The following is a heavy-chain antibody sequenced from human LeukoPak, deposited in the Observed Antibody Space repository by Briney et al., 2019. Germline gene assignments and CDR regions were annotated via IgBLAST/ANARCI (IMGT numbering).Heavy chain of an antibody. CDR2: IWYDGSNK. Sequence: GRSLRLSCAASGFTFSSYGMHWVRQAPGKGLEWVAVIWYDGSNKYYADSVKGRFTISRDNSENTLYLQMNSLRAEDTAVYYCARWRSSGYLLDYWGQGTLVTVSS. CDR1: GFTFSSYG. V-gene: IGHV3-33*01. CDR3: ARWRSSGYLLDY. D-gene: IGHD3-22*01. J-gene: IGHJ4*02.